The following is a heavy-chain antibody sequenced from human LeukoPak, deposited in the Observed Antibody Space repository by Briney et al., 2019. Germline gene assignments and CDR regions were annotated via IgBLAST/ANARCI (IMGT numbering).Heavy chain of an antibody. D-gene: IGHD2-2*01. CDR1: GFTFSSYS. Sequence: PGGSLRLSCAASGFTFSSYSMNWVRQAPGKGLEWGSSISSSSSYIYYADSVKGRFTISRDNAKNSLYLQMNSLRAEDTAVYYCARDRCSSTSCHIDYWGQGTLVTVSS. J-gene: IGHJ4*02. V-gene: IGHV3-21*01. CDR3: ARDRCSSTSCHIDY. CDR2: ISSSSSYI.